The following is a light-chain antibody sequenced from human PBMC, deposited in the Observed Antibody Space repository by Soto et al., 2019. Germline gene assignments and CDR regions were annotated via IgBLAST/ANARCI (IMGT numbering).Light chain of an antibody. Sequence: ETVMTQSPATLSVSPGERATLSCRASQSVSTNLAWYQQRPGQAPRLLIYGASTRDAGIPGTFSGSGSGTEFTLTISSLQSEDSAVYYCQQYNNWPLTFGGGTKVEIK. CDR3: QQYNNWPLT. CDR1: QSVSTN. V-gene: IGKV3-15*01. J-gene: IGKJ4*01. CDR2: GAS.